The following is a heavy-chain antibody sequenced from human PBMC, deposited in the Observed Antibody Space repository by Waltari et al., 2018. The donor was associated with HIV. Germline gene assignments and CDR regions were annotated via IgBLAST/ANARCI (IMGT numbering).Heavy chain of an antibody. CDR3: ASTVRGVTVFDY. J-gene: IGHJ4*02. CDR2: ISAYNGNT. Sequence: QVPLVQSGAEVKKPGASVKDSCKASGYTFTSYVISCVRQAPGQGLEWMGWISAYNGNTNYAQKLQGRVTMTTDTSTSTAYMELRSLRSDDTAVYYCASTVRGVTVFDYWGQGTLVTVSS. D-gene: IGHD3-10*01. V-gene: IGHV1-18*01. CDR1: GYTFTSYV.